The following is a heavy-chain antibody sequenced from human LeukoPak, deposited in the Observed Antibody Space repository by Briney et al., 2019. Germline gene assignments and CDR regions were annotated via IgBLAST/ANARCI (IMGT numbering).Heavy chain of an antibody. CDR3: APLISTGRAFDY. CDR1: GYTFTSYY. V-gene: IGHV1-46*01. CDR2: INPSGGST. J-gene: IGHJ4*02. D-gene: IGHD1-1*01. Sequence: ASVKVSCKASGYTFTSYYMHWVRQAPGQGLEWMGMINPSGGSTSYAQNFQGRVTMTRDTSTSTVYMELNSLRSEDTAIYYCAPLISTGRAFDYWGQGALVTVSS.